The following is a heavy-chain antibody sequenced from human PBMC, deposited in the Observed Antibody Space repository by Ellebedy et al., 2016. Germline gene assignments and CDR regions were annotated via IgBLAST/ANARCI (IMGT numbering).Heavy chain of an antibody. Sequence: GGSLRLXXAASGFTVSSNYMSWVRQAPGKGLEWVSVIYSGGSTYYADSVKGRFTISRDNSKNTLYLQMNSLRAEDTAVYYCAKGRYYDFWSGYYAADYWGQGTLVTVSS. CDR2: IYSGGST. D-gene: IGHD3-3*01. V-gene: IGHV3-53*01. CDR1: GFTVSSNY. CDR3: AKGRYYDFWSGYYAADY. J-gene: IGHJ4*02.